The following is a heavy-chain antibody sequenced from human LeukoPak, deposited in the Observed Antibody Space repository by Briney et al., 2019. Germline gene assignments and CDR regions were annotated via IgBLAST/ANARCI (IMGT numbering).Heavy chain of an antibody. CDR3: RGYSGYASRRTYYYYYYMDV. D-gene: IGHD5-12*01. V-gene: IGHV3-15*01. CDR1: GFTFSNAW. J-gene: IGHJ6*03. Sequence: GGSLRLSCAASGFTFSNAWMSWVRQALGKGLEWVGRIKSKTDGGTTDYAAPVKGRFTISRDDSKNTLYLQMNSLKTEDTAVYYCRGYSGYASRRTYYYYYYMDVWGKGTRVTVSS. CDR2: IKSKTDGGTT.